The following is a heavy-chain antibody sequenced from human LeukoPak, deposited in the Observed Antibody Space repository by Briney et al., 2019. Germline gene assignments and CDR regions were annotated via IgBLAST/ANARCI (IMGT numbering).Heavy chain of an antibody. V-gene: IGHV3-23*01. CDR2: ISGSGGST. CDR3: IVFGDSNH. Sequence: PGGSLRLSCAASGFTFSSYAMSWVRQAPGKGLEWVSAISGSGGSTYYADSVKGRFTISGDTSKNTLYLQINSLSVEDTAVYYCIVFGDSNHWGQGTLVTVSS. CDR1: GFTFSSYA. J-gene: IGHJ5*02. D-gene: IGHD4-17*01.